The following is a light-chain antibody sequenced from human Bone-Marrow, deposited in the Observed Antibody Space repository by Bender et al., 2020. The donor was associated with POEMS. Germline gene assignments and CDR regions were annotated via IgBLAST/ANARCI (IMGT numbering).Light chain of an antibody. J-gene: IGLJ1*01. Sequence: QSALTQPASVSGSPGQSITISCSGTSSDVGSYDLVSWYQQYPGKAPKLIIYEVTKRPSGVPHRFSGSKSGNTASLTISGLQTEDEADYYCCSFAGTSPCYVFGTGTKVTFL. CDR2: EVT. V-gene: IGLV2-23*02. CDR1: SSDVGSYDL. CDR3: CSFAGTSPCYV.